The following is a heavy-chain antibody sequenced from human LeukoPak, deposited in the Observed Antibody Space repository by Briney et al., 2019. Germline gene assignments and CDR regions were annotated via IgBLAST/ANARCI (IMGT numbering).Heavy chain of an antibody. CDR1: GFTFRTSG. D-gene: IGHD4-11*01. CDR3: ARDGTTVTTGYYYYYYMDV. CDR2: ISSSGTTI. J-gene: IGHJ6*03. Sequence: PGGSLRLSCAASGFTFRTSGMNWVRQAPGKGLEWVSYISSSGTTISYAQSVKGRFTITRDNAKNSLYLQMNSLRAEDTAVYYCARDGTTVTTGYYYYYYMDVWGKGTTVTVSS. V-gene: IGHV3-48*01.